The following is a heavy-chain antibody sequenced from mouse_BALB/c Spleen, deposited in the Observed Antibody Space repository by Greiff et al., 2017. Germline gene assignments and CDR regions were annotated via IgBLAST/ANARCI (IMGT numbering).Heavy chain of an antibody. CDR3: ASGNQWFAY. J-gene: IGHJ3*01. CDR1: GFTFSSFG. D-gene: IGHD2-1*01. Sequence: EVMLVESGGGLVQPGGSRKLSCAASGFTFSSFGMHWVRQAPEKGLEWVAYISSGSSTIYYADTVKGRVTISRDNPKNTLFLQMTSLRSEDTAMYYCASGNQWFAYWGQGTLVTVSA. V-gene: IGHV5-17*02. CDR2: ISSGSSTI.